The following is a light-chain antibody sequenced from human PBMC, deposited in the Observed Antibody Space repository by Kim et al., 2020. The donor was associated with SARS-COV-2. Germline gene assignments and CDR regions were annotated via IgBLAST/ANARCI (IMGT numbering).Light chain of an antibody. V-gene: IGLV2-14*03. CDR2: DVS. J-gene: IGLJ3*02. Sequence: QPITISCTGTSSDIGDYNYVSCYQQHPGKAPKLMIYDVSNRPSGVSNRFSGSKSGNTASLTISGLQAEDEADYYCSSYTSSSTLWVFGGGTQLTVL. CDR3: SSYTSSSTLWV. CDR1: SSDIGDYNY.